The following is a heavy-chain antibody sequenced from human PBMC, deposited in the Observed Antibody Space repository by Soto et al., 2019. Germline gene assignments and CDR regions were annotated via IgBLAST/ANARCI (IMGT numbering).Heavy chain of an antibody. Sequence: XVCLRLSFAACGFGFQTYTMEGLGQPPGKGLEWVSSITISGNYIYYADSVKGRFTISRDNGRNSVYLQMNSLRAEDTAVYYCAKAGVSRTNFRWFDLCGQRTLVTVSS. V-gene: IGHV3-21*01. CDR2: ITISGNYI. J-gene: IGHJ5*02. CDR1: GFGFQTYT. D-gene: IGHD2-8*01. CDR3: AKAGVSRTNFRWFDL.